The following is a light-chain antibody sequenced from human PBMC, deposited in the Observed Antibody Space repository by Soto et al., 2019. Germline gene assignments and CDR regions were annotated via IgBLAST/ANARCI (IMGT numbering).Light chain of an antibody. J-gene: IGKJ2*01. CDR2: HAS. CDR1: QGITNQ. CDR3: QQANYFPYT. V-gene: IGKV1-12*01. Sequence: QMTQSPSSLSASVGDRVTITCQASQGITNQLNWYQHKPGKAPKVLIYHASNLQSGVPSRFSGSGSGTDFTLTISSLQPEDFATYYCQQANYFPYTFGQGTRLEIK.